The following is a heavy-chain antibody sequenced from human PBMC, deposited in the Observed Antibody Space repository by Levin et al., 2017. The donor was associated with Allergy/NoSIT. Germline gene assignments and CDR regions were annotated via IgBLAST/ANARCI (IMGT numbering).Heavy chain of an antibody. V-gene: IGHV1-69*04. CDR2: IIPILGIA. CDR3: ARGSTMIGTPWDY. D-gene: IGHD3-22*01. J-gene: IGHJ4*02. CDR1: VVPFLLSS. Sequence: SSVPFSCTACVVPFLLSSLLWVRQAPGQGLEWIGRIIPILGIANYAQKFQGRVTITADPSTSTAYMELSSLRSEDTAVYYCARGSTMIGTPWDYWGQGTLVTVSS.